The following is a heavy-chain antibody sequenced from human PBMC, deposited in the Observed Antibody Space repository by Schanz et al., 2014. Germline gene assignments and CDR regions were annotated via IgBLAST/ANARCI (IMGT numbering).Heavy chain of an antibody. CDR2: ISSSSSYI. Sequence: EVQLVESGGGLVKPGGSLRLSCAVSGFTFGGYALHWVRQAPGKGLEWVSSISSSSSYISYADSVKGRFTISRDNAKNSLYLQMNSLRAEDTAVYYCARPSDSSWYMDVWGKGTTVTVSS. J-gene: IGHJ6*03. V-gene: IGHV3-21*01. CDR1: GFTFGGYA. CDR3: ARPSDSSWYMDV. D-gene: IGHD2-21*02.